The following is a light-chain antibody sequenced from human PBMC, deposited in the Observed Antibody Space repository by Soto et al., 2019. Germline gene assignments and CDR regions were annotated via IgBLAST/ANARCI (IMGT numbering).Light chain of an antibody. V-gene: IGLV1-40*01. J-gene: IGLJ2*01. Sequence: VLTQPPSVSGAPGQRVTMSCTGSSSNIGAGCDVHWYQHLPGTAPKLLIYGNTNRPSGVPDRFSGSKSGTSASLAITGLQAEDEADYYCQSYDTSLSGPVVFGGGTKLTVL. CDR3: QSYDTSLSGPVV. CDR1: SSNIGAGCD. CDR2: GNT.